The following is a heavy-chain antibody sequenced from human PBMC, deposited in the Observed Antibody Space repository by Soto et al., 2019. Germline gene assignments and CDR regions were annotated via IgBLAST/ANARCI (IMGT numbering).Heavy chain of an antibody. J-gene: IGHJ4*02. D-gene: IGHD3-16*01. CDR3: ARSIGSGGVMGGFDY. CDR2: IIPIFETP. CDR1: GGTFNKYA. Sequence: QVQLVQSGAEVRKPGSAVRVSCKASGGTFNKYAMNWVRQAPGQGLEWMAGIIPIFETPRHAQQFQGRVTITVDESTTTAYMELSSLRSDDTAIYYCARSIGSGGVMGGFDYWGQGTLVTVAS. V-gene: IGHV1-69*01.